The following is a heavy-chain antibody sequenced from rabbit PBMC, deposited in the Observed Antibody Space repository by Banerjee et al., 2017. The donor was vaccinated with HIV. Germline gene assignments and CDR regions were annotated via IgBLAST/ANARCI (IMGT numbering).Heavy chain of an antibody. CDR3: ARGYPYSSAGYVQYFSL. CDR1: GFTISSYHY. CDR2: IYTSSGIT. D-gene: IGHD7-1*01. V-gene: IGHV1S40*01. J-gene: IGHJ4*01. Sequence: QSLEESGGDLVKPGASLTLPCTASGFTISSYHYMSWVRQAQGKGLEWIACIYTSSGITWYASWAKGRFTISKTSSTTVTLQMTSLTAADTASYFCARGYPYSSAGYVQYFSLWGPGTLVTVS.